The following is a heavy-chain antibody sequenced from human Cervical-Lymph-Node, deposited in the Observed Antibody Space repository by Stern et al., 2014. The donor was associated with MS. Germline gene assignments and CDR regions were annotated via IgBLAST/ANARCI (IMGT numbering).Heavy chain of an antibody. CDR1: GGSISSGGYY. V-gene: IGHV4-31*03. Sequence: VQLVESGPGLVKPSQTLSLTCTVSGGSISSGGYYWSWIRQHPGKGLEWVGYIYYSGSTYDTPSLKSRVTISVDTSKNQFSLKLSSVTAADTAVYYCARVSYDFWSGYYAFDYWGQGTLVTVSS. J-gene: IGHJ4*02. D-gene: IGHD3-3*01. CDR2: IYYSGST. CDR3: ARVSYDFWSGYYAFDY.